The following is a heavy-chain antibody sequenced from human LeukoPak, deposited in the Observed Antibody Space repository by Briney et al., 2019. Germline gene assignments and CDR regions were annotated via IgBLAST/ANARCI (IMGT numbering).Heavy chain of an antibody. V-gene: IGHV1-2*02. CDR1: GYIFTGYY. CDR3: ASTPLRFLEWWGFDP. Sequence: ASVKVSCKASGYIFTGYYMHWVRQAPGQGLEWMGWINPNSGGTNYAQKFQGRVTMTRDTSISTAYMELSRLRSDDTAVYYCASTPLRFLEWWGFDPWGQGTLVTVSS. D-gene: IGHD3-3*01. J-gene: IGHJ5*02. CDR2: INPNSGGT.